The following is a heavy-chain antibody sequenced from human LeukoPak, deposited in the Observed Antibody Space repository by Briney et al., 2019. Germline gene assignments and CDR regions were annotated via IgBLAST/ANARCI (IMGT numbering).Heavy chain of an antibody. CDR3: ASGVGYCSSTSCPNDY. CDR2: IIPIFGTA. J-gene: IGHJ4*02. V-gene: IGHV1-69*05. CDR1: GGTFSSYA. Sequence: GASVKVSCKASGGTFSSYAISWVRQAPGQGLEWMGGIIPIFGTANYAQKFQGRVTITTDESTSTAYMELSSLRSEDTAGYYCASGVGYCSSTSCPNDYWGQGTLVTVSS. D-gene: IGHD2-2*01.